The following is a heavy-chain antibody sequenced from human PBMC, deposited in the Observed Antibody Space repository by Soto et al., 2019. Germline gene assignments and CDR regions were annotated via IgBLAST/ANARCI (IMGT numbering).Heavy chain of an antibody. J-gene: IGHJ6*02. Sequence: SETLSLTCAVSGGSISSSNWWSWVRQPPGKGLEWIGEIYHSGSTHYNPSLKSRVTISVDKSKNQFSLKLSSVTAADTAVYYCARDLVVPAAILYYYGMDVWGQGTTVTVSS. CDR3: ARDLVVPAAILYYYGMDV. CDR2: IYHSGST. D-gene: IGHD2-2*01. V-gene: IGHV4-4*02. CDR1: GGSISSSNW.